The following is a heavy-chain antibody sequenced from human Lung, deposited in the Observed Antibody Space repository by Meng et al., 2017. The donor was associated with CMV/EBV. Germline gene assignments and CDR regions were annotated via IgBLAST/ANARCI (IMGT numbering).Heavy chain of an antibody. V-gene: IGHV4-39*07. CDR3: ARDQVRAAADIWEPDHAFDI. CDR2: IYYSGST. Sequence: LSCTVSGGSISSSSYYWGWIRQPPGKGLEWIVSIYYSGSTYYNPSLKNRVTISVDTSKNQFSLKLSSVTAADTAVYYCARDQVRAAADIWEPDHAFDIWGQGXMVTVSS. D-gene: IGHD6-13*01. J-gene: IGHJ3*02. CDR1: GGSISSSSYY.